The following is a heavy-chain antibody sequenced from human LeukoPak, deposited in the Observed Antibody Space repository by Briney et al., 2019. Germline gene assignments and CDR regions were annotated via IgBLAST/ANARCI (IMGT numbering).Heavy chain of an antibody. Sequence: GGSLRLSCAASGFTFSSYDMHWVRQATGEGLEWVSAIGSAGDTYYPGSVKGRFTISRENAKNSLYLQMNSLRAGDTAVYYCARGLYYYGSGTIGYYFDYWGQGTLVTVSS. CDR2: IGSAGDT. CDR3: ARGLYYYGSGTIGYYFDY. D-gene: IGHD3-10*01. J-gene: IGHJ4*02. CDR1: GFTFSSYD. V-gene: IGHV3-13*01.